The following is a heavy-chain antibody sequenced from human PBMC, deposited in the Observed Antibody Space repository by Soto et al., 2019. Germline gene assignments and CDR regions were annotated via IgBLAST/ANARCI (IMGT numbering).Heavy chain of an antibody. D-gene: IGHD3-3*01. V-gene: IGHV3-30*03. CDR3: ARGWGSYESQALIDY. CDR1: GFTFSSYG. Sequence: PGGSLRLSCAASGFTFSSYGMHWVRQAPGKGLEWVAVISYDGSNKYYADSVKGRLTISRDNSKNTLYLQMNSLRAEDTALYYCARGWGSYESQALIDYWGQGTLVTVSS. CDR2: ISYDGSNK. J-gene: IGHJ4*02.